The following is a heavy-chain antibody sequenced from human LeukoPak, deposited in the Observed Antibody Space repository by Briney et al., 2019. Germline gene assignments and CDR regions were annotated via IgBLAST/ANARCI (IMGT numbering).Heavy chain of an antibody. CDR3: ARPVVGELWSYYYYMDA. V-gene: IGHV4-39*01. J-gene: IGHJ6*03. CDR1: GGSISSSSYY. Sequence: PSETLSLTCTVSGGSISSSSYYWGWIRQPPGKGLEWIGSIYYSGSTYYNPSLKSRVTISVDTSKNQFSLKLSSVTAADTAVYYCARPVVGELWSYYYYMDAWGKGTTVTISS. D-gene: IGHD3-10*01. CDR2: IYYSGST.